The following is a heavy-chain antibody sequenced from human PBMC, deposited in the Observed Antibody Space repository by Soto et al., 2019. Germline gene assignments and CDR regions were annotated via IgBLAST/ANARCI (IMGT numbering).Heavy chain of an antibody. J-gene: IGHJ4*02. CDR3: ARGYCTNGVCYTGVTPIDY. V-gene: IGHV3-21*01. Sequence: PGGSLRLSCAASGFTFSSYSMNWVRQAPGKGLEWVSSISSSSSYIYYADSVKGRFTIPRDNAKNSLYLQMNSLRAGDTAVYYCARGYCTNGVCYTGVTPIDYWGQGTLVTVSS. D-gene: IGHD2-8*01. CDR1: GFTFSSYS. CDR2: ISSSSSYI.